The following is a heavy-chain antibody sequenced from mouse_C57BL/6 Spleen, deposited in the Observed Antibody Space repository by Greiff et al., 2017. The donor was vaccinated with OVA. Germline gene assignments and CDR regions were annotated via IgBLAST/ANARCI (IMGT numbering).Heavy chain of an antibody. D-gene: IGHD2-3*01. CDR1: GYTFTDYN. Sequence: EVQRVESGPELVKPGASVKMSCKASGYTFTDYNMHWVKQSHGKSLEWIGYINPNNGGTSYNQKFKGKATLTVNKSSSTAYMELRSLTSEDSAVYYCAGDGYHYAMDYWGQGTSVTVSS. CDR3: AGDGYHYAMDY. J-gene: IGHJ4*01. CDR2: INPNNGGT. V-gene: IGHV1-22*01.